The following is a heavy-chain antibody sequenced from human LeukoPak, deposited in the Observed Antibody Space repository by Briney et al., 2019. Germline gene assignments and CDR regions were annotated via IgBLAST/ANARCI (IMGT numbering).Heavy chain of an antibody. D-gene: IGHD1-26*01. J-gene: IGHJ4*02. Sequence: PGESLKISCKGSGYSFTSSWIGWVRQMPGKGLEWMRIIYPGDSDTRYSPSFQGQVTIAADKSISTAYLQWSSLKASDTAMYYCAIYSDTYYFDHWGQGTLVTVSS. CDR1: GYSFTSSW. CDR3: AIYSDTYYFDH. V-gene: IGHV5-51*01. CDR2: IYPGDSDT.